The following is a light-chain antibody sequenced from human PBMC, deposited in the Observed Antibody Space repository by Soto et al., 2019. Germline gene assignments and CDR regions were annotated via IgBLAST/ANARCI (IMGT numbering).Light chain of an antibody. CDR3: SSYTTGSTLYV. Sequence: QSALTQPAAVSGSPGQSITISCTGSSNDIGAYKYVSWYQQYPGKAPKLIIFEVSNRPSGVSNRFSGSKSGNTASLTIAGLQAEDEADYHCSSYTTGSTLYVFGGGTKATV. CDR1: SNDIGAYKY. V-gene: IGLV2-14*01. J-gene: IGLJ1*01. CDR2: EVS.